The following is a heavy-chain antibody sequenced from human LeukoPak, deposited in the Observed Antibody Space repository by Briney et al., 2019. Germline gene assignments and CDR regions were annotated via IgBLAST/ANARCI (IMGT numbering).Heavy chain of an antibody. V-gene: IGHV1-8*03. CDR2: MNPNSGNT. CDR1: GYTFTAHD. CDR3: ARRSGWASFDY. Sequence: GASVKVSCKASGYTFTAHDINWVRQATGQGLEWMGWMNPNSGNTGYAQKFQGRVTITRNTSTSTAYMEPSSLRSEDTAVYYCARRSGWASFDYWGQGTLVTVSS. J-gene: IGHJ4*02. D-gene: IGHD6-19*01.